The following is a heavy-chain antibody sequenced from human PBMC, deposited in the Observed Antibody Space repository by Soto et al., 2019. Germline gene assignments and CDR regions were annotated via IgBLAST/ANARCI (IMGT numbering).Heavy chain of an antibody. V-gene: IGHV4-30-2*01. CDR1: GESISSGRYT. Sequence: QLQLQESGSGLVKPSQTLSLTCAVSGESISSGRYTWSWIRQPPGRGLEWIGYIYATGNTYCTPSLESRVTMSVDRSMNLFSLKLSSVTAADTAVYYCARETTENWFDPWGQGTLVTVSS. J-gene: IGHJ5*02. D-gene: IGHD4-17*01. CDR3: ARETTENWFDP. CDR2: IYATGNT.